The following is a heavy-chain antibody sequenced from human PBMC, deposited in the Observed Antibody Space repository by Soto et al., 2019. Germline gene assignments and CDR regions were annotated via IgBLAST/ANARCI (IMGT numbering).Heavy chain of an antibody. CDR1: GFTFSSYG. Sequence: GGSLRLSCAASGFTFSSYGMHWVRQAPGKGLEWVAVISYDGSNKYYADSVKGRFTISRDNSKNTLYLQMNSLRAEDTAVYYCAKLTRGNYYYDSSGYSRNAFDIWGHGTMATVSS. J-gene: IGHJ3*02. D-gene: IGHD3-22*01. CDR2: ISYDGSNK. V-gene: IGHV3-30*18. CDR3: AKLTRGNYYYDSSGYSRNAFDI.